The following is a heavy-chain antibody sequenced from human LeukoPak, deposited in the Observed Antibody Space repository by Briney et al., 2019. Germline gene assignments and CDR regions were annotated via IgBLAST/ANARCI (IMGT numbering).Heavy chain of an antibody. J-gene: IGHJ3*02. CDR3: ARESTYHYDNSGFDSAAFDI. CDR1: GGSISTGGYY. D-gene: IGHD3-22*01. CDR2: IYHSGTA. V-gene: IGHV4-31*03. Sequence: SETLSLTCTVSGGSISTGGYYWSWIRLHPGKGLEWIGYIYHSGTAYYNPSLRSRITISLDTSKNLFSLKLTSVTAADTAVYYCARESTYHYDNSGFDSAAFDIWGQGTMVTVSS.